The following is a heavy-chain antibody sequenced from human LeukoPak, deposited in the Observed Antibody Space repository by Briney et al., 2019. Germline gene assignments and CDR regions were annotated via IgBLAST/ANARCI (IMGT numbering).Heavy chain of an antibody. CDR2: ISSSGGDI. V-gene: IGHV3-48*03. Sequence: GGSLRLSCAASEFTFRNYEINWVRQAPGKGLERVSYISSSGGDIYYADSVKDRFTISRDNAKNSVYLQMDSLRAEDTAVYYCVRVMIYYMDVWGRGTTATVSS. J-gene: IGHJ6*03. CDR1: EFTFRNYE. D-gene: IGHD3/OR15-3a*01. CDR3: VRVMIYYMDV.